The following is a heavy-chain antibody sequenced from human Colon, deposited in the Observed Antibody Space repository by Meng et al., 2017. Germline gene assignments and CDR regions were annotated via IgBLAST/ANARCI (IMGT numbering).Heavy chain of an antibody. CDR1: GGAISTTNW. CDR3: ATSGCTSSTNCHAPLR. CDR2: IYQTGST. Sequence: VPVQESGPGPVGPSGTLSLTCAASGGAISTTNWWSWVRQPPGKGLEWIGEIYQTGSTNYNSSLNSRVTISLDKPKNQFSLRMNSVTAADTAVYYCATSGCTSSTNCHAPLRWGQGTLVTVSS. J-gene: IGHJ4*02. D-gene: IGHD2-2*01. V-gene: IGHV4-4*02.